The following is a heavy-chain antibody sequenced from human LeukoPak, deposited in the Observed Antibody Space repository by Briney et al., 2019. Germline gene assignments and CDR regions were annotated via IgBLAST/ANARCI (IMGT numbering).Heavy chain of an antibody. CDR1: GFTFSSYG. CDR2: ISGSGGST. CDR3: AKDIRSYGDYSGY. J-gene: IGHJ4*02. V-gene: IGHV3-23*01. Sequence: GGSLRLSCAASGFTFSSYGMHWVRQAPGKGLERVSAISGSGGSTYYADSVKGRFTISRDNSKNTLYLQMNSLRAEDTAVYYCAKDIRSYGDYSGYWGQGTLVTVSS. D-gene: IGHD4-17*01.